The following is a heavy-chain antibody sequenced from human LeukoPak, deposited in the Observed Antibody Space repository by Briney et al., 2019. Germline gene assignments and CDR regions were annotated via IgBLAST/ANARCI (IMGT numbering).Heavy chain of an antibody. CDR1: GYTFTSYY. V-gene: IGHV1-46*01. J-gene: IGHJ5*02. D-gene: IGHD5-18*01. CDR2: INPSGGST. Sequence: ASVKVSCKASGYTFTSYYMRWVRQAPGQGLEWMGIINPSGGSTSYAQKFQGRVTMTRDTSTSTAYMELRSLRSGDTAVYYCARATEMLWYFGRQSRFDPWGQGTLVTVSS. CDR3: ARATEMLWYFGRQSRFDP.